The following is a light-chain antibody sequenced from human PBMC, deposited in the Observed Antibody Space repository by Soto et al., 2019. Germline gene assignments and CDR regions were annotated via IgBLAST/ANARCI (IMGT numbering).Light chain of an antibody. J-gene: IGKJ1*01. Sequence: DVRMTQSPSTLSSSVGDRVTISCGASQTISSWLAWYQQKPGKAPKLLIYKASTLKSGVPSRFSGSGSGTEFTLTISSLQPDDFATYYCQHYNSYSEAFGQGTKVDIK. CDR2: KAS. CDR3: QHYNSYSEA. V-gene: IGKV1-5*03. CDR1: QTISSW.